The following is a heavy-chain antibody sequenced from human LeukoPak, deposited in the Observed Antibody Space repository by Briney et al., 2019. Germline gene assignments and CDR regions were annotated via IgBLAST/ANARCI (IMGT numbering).Heavy chain of an antibody. V-gene: IGHV3-15*01. CDR2: IKSKTDGGTT. CDR3: TQYTYGFFQY. CDR1: GFTVSRNY. D-gene: IGHD5-18*01. Sequence: RSGGSLRLSCAASGFTVSRNYMSWVRQAPGKGLEWVGRIKSKTDGGTTDYAAPVKGRFTISRDDSKNTLYLQMNSLKTEDTAVYYCTQYTYGFFQYWGQGTLVTVSS. J-gene: IGHJ4*02.